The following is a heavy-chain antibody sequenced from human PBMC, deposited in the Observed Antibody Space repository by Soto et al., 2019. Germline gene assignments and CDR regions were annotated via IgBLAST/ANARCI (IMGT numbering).Heavy chain of an antibody. Sequence: SVKVSCKASGGTFSSYAISWVRQAPGQGLEWMGGIIPILGTANYAQKFQGRVTITADESTSTAYMELSSLRSEDTAVYYCARDRVVVVPAALYYYYGMDVWGQGTTVTVSS. CDR2: IIPILGTA. CDR3: ARDRVVVVPAALYYYYGMDV. D-gene: IGHD2-2*01. J-gene: IGHJ6*02. V-gene: IGHV1-69*13. CDR1: GGTFSSYA.